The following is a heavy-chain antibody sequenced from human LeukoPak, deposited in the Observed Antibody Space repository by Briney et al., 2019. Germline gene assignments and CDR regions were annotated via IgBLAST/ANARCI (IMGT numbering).Heavy chain of an antibody. CDR3: AIKRDGYNWGFDY. Sequence: SETLSLTCTVSGGSISSNYWGWIQQSPGRGLEWIGYIYDSGSTDYNPSLKSRVTISVDTSKNQFSLKLSSVTAADTAVYYCAIKRDGYNWGFDYWGQGTLVTVSS. D-gene: IGHD5-24*01. V-gene: IGHV4-59*01. CDR2: IYDSGST. J-gene: IGHJ4*02. CDR1: GGSISSNY.